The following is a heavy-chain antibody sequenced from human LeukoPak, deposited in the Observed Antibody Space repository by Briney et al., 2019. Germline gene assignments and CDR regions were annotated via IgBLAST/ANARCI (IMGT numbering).Heavy chain of an antibody. CDR3: GREQRGGLSGVWGVLFASYYTYYYMDV. J-gene: IGHJ6*03. Sequence: ASVKVSCKASGYTFTMYYIHWVRQAPGQGLEWMGMINPSDGATTYAQRFQGRVTMTRDMSTTTVYMDLRSLRSEDTALYFCGREQRGGLSGVWGVLFASYYTYYYMDVWGRGTTVTVSS. V-gene: IGHV1-46*01. CDR1: GYTFTMYY. CDR2: INPSDGAT. D-gene: IGHD3-10*01.